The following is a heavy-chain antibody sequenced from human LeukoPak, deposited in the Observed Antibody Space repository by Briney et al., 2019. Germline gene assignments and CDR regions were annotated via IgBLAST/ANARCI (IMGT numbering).Heavy chain of an antibody. CDR3: AREEVKSFDN. V-gene: IGHV3-74*01. J-gene: IGHJ4*02. Sequence: GGSLRLSCAASGFTFSSYWMNWVRQVPGKGLVWVSRIASDGNNRDYADSVKGRFTISRDNAKNSLYLQMNNLRVEDTAVYFCAREEVKSFDNWGQGTLVTVSS. CDR2: IASDGNNR. CDR1: GFTFSSYW.